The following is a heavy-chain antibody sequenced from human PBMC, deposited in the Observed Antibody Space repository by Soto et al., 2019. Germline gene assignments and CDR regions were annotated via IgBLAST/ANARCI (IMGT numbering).Heavy chain of an antibody. CDR1: GFSLSDHY. CDR2: SRNKANSYTT. CDR3: SRDFTASGTYAVEY. D-gene: IGHD3-10*01. J-gene: IGHJ4*02. Sequence: EVQLVESGGGLVQPGGSLRLSCTASGFSLSDHYVDWVRQAPGKGLEWVGRSRNKANSYTTEYAASVRGRFTISRDDSSNALYLQMDSLKTEETAVYYCSRDFTASGTYAVEYWGQVTLVTVSS. V-gene: IGHV3-72*01.